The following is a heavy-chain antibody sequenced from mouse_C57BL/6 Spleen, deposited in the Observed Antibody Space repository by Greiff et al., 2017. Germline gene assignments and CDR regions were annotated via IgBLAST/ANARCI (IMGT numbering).Heavy chain of an antibody. CDR2: IYPGSGST. D-gene: IGHD1-1*01. CDR1: GYTFTSYW. V-gene: IGHV1-55*01. J-gene: IGHJ4*01. Sequence: QVQLQQPGAELVKPGASVKMSCKASGYTFTSYWITWVKQRPGQGLEWIGDIYPGSGSTNYNEKFKGKATFTADTSSNTAYMQLSSLTTEDSAIYYCARCITTVVATDYWGQGTSVTVSS. CDR3: ARCITTVVATDY.